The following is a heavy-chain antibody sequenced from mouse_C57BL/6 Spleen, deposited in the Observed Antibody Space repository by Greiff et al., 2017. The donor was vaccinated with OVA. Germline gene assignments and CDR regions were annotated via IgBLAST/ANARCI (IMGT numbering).Heavy chain of an antibody. V-gene: IGHV14-4*01. D-gene: IGHD2-14*01. CDR3: TRGIHYYAMDY. J-gene: IGHJ4*01. CDR2: IDPENGDT. CDR1: GFNIKDDY. Sequence: LVESGAELVRPGASVKLSCTASGFNIKDDYMHWVKQRPEQGLEWIGWIDPENGDTEYASKFQGKATITADTSSNTAYLQLSSLTSEDTAVYYCTRGIHYYAMDYWGQGTSVTVSS.